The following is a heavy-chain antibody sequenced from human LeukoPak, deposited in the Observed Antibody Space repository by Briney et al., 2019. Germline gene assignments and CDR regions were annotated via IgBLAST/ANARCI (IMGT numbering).Heavy chain of an antibody. Sequence: ASVKVSCKASGYTFTTYDMTWVRQATGQGLEWMGWMNPGSGDTAYAQKFQDRVTMTRDTSINTAYMEPSSLESEDTAIYYCARGLGDYNTDWFPVSGYWGQGTLVTVSS. D-gene: IGHD3-9*01. V-gene: IGHV1-8*01. CDR1: GYTFTTYD. CDR2: MNPGSGDT. CDR3: ARGLGDYNTDWFPVSGY. J-gene: IGHJ4*02.